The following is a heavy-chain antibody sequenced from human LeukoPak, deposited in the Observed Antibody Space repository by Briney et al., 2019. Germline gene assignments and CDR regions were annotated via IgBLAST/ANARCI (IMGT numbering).Heavy chain of an antibody. CDR1: GGSFSGYY. D-gene: IGHD3-22*01. CDR2: INHSGST. J-gene: IGHJ4*02. Sequence: SETLSLTCAVYGGSFSGYYWSWIRQPPGKGLEWIGEINHSGSTNYNPSLKSRVTISVDTSKNQFSLKLSSVTAADTAVYYCARDRDYYDSSGYFTTPRTYFDYWGQGTLVTVSS. V-gene: IGHV4-34*01. CDR3: ARDRDYYDSSGYFTTPRTYFDY.